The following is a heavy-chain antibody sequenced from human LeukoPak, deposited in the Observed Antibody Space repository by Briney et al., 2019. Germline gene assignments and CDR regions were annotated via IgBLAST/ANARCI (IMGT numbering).Heavy chain of an antibody. Sequence: PGRSLRLSCAASGFTFSSFGMHWVRQAPGKGLEWVAVIWYDGTNKYYADSVKGRFTISRDNSKNTLYLQMNSLRAEDTAVYYCARGPSDVPAPISAWGQGTLVTVSS. J-gene: IGHJ5*02. D-gene: IGHD2-2*02. CDR1: GFTFSSFG. V-gene: IGHV3-33*01. CDR3: ARGPSDVPAPISA. CDR2: IWYDGTNK.